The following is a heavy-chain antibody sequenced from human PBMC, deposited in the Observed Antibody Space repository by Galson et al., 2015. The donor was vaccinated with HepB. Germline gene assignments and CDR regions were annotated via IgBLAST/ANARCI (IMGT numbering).Heavy chain of an antibody. Sequence: SLRLSCAASGFTFSSYGMHWVRQAPGKGLEWVAVISYDGSNKYYADSVKGRFTISRDNSKNTLYLQMNSLRAEDTAVYYCAKAGGYCSSTSCWPYYYYMDVWGKGTTVTVSS. CDR1: GFTFSSYG. V-gene: IGHV3-30*18. CDR3: AKAGGYCSSTSCWPYYYYMDV. CDR2: ISYDGSNK. D-gene: IGHD2-2*01. J-gene: IGHJ6*03.